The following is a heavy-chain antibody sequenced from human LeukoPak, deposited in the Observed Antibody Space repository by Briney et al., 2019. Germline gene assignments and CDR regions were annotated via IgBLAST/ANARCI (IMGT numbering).Heavy chain of an antibody. CDR1: GFTFSSYA. V-gene: IGHV3-23*01. CDR3: AKTWGGYDFLGDY. D-gene: IGHD5-12*01. Sequence: GGSLRLSCAASGFTFSSYAMSGVRQAPGKGLEWVSAISGSGGSTYYADSVKGRFTISRDNSKNTLYLQMNSLRAEDTAVYYCAKTWGGYDFLGDYWGQGTLVTVSS. J-gene: IGHJ4*02. CDR2: ISGSGGST.